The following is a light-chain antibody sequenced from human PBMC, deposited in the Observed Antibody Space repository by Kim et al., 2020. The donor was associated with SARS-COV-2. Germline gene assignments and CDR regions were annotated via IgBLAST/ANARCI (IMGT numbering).Light chain of an antibody. J-gene: IGKJ1*01. Sequence: ASVGDRVTITCRASQSISSWLAWYQQKPGKAPKLLIYKASSLESGVPSRFSGSGSGTEFTLTISSLQPDDFVTYYCQQYNSYSQTFGQGTKVDIK. CDR2: KAS. V-gene: IGKV1-5*03. CDR1: QSISSW. CDR3: QQYNSYSQT.